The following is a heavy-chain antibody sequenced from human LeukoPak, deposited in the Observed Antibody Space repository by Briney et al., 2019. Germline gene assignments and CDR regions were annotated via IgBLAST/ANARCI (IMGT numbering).Heavy chain of an antibody. CDR2: INQDGSEK. J-gene: IGHJ6*02. CDR3: ARDSVVLRYFDWAYYYYGMDV. D-gene: IGHD3-9*01. Sequence: GGSLRLSCAASEFTFSGYWMNWVRQAPGKGPERVANINQDGSEKHYVDSVKGRFTISRDNAKNSLFLQMNSLRAEDTAVYYCARDSVVLRYFDWAYYYYGMDVWGQGTTVTVSS. CDR1: EFTFSGYW. V-gene: IGHV3-7*01.